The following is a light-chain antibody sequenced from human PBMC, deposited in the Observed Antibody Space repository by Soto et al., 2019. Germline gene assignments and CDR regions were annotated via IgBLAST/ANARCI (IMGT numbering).Light chain of an antibody. J-gene: IGLJ1*01. CDR2: DVS. CDR3: CSYAGSYTEV. V-gene: IGLV2-11*01. Sequence: CALTQPRSVSGSPGQSVTISCTGTSSDVGGYNYVSWYQQHPGKAPKLMIYDVSKRPSGVPDRFSGSKSGNTASLTISGLQAADEADYYCCSYAGSYTEVFGTGTKVTVL. CDR1: SSDVGGYNY.